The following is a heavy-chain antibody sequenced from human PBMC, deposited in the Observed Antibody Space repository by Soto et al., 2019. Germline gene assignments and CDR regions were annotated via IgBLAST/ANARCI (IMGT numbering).Heavy chain of an antibody. CDR1: GYTFTSYA. J-gene: IGHJ4*02. CDR3: ARAQPSIAVAGTEFDY. V-gene: IGHV1-3*01. Sequence: ASVKVSCKASGYTFTSYAMHWVRQAPGQRLEWKGWINAGNGNTKYSQKFQGRVTITRDTSASTAYMELSSLRSEDTAVYYCARAQPSIAVAGTEFDYWGQGTLVTVSS. CDR2: INAGNGNT. D-gene: IGHD6-19*01.